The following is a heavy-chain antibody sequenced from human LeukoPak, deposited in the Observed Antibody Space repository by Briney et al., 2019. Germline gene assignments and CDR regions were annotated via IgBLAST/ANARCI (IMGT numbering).Heavy chain of an antibody. CDR2: IYHSGST. Sequence: SETLSLTCTVSGYSITSGYHWGWIRQPPGKGLEWIASIYHSGSTNYNPSLKSRVTISVDKSKNQFSLKLSSVTAADTAVYYCASQVVDTAMVIFYWGQGTLVTVSS. J-gene: IGHJ4*02. V-gene: IGHV4-38-2*02. CDR3: ASQVVDTAMVIFY. D-gene: IGHD5-18*01. CDR1: GYSITSGYH.